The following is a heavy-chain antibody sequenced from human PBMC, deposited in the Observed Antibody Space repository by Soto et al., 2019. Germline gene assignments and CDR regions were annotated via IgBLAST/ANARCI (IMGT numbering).Heavy chain of an antibody. CDR1: GGSISSSSYY. V-gene: IGHV4-39*02. D-gene: IGHD6-19*01. Sequence: QLQLQESGPGLVKPSETLSLTCTVSGGSISSSSYYWGWIRQPPGKGLEWIGSIYYSGSTYYKPSLKSRVTISVDTSKNQFSLKLSSVTAADTAVYYCARDSVAGKIDYWGQGTLVTVSS. J-gene: IGHJ4*02. CDR3: ARDSVAGKIDY. CDR2: IYYSGST.